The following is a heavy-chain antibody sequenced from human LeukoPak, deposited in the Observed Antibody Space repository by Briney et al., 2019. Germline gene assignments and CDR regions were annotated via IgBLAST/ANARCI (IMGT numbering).Heavy chain of an antibody. D-gene: IGHD3-10*01. V-gene: IGHV3-23*01. CDR2: ILGSGGGT. CDR3: ATTPGAYYYYGMDV. J-gene: IGHJ6*02. Sequence: GGSLRLSCAASGFTVSSNYMTWVRQAPGKGLEGVSAILGSGGGTYYTDSVKGRFTISRDNSKNTLYLQMNSLRAEDTAVYYCATTPGAYYYYGMDVWGQGTTVTVSS. CDR1: GFTVSSNY.